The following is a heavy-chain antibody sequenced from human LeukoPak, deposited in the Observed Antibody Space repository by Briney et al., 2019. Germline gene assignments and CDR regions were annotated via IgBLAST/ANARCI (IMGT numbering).Heavy chain of an antibody. CDR2: ISGSGGSK. CDR3: AKDDRITMVRGVVTGFDY. D-gene: IGHD3-10*01. Sequence: PGGSLRLSCAASGFTFSSYAMTWVRQAPGKGLEWVSAISGSGGSKYYADSVKGRFTIPRDNSKNTLYLQMNSLRAEDTAVYYCAKDDRITMVRGVVTGFDYWGQGTLVTVSS. V-gene: IGHV3-23*01. J-gene: IGHJ4*02. CDR1: GFTFSSYA.